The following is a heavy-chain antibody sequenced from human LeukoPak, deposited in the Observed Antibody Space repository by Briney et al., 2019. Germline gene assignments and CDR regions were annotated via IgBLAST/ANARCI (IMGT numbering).Heavy chain of an antibody. J-gene: IGHJ4*02. CDR2: ISGSGNDI. CDR1: GFIFSGYY. D-gene: IGHD3/OR15-3a*01. V-gene: IGHV3-11*01. CDR3: GTHAGRTGSDD. Sequence: GGSLRLSCATSGFIFSGYYMSWIRQAPGKGLEWVSYISGSGNDISYADSVNGRFTISRDNAKGSLYLQMNSLRAADTAVYYCGTHAGRTGSDDWGQGTLVTVSS.